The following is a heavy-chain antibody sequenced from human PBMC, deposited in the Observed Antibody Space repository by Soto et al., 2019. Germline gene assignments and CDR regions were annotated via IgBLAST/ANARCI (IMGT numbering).Heavy chain of an antibody. Sequence: QVQLVQSGAEVKKPGSSVKVSCKASGGTFSSYAISWVRQAPGQGLEWMGGIIPIFGTANYAQKFQGRVTITADKSPSTAYMELRSLRSKDTAVYYCAGLGGGDIVAPIPDPLRRGSDYWGQGPLVTVSS. CDR3: AGLGGGDIVAPIPDPLRRGSDY. D-gene: IGHD5-12*01. J-gene: IGHJ4*02. CDR1: GGTFSSYA. V-gene: IGHV1-69*06. CDR2: IIPIFGTA.